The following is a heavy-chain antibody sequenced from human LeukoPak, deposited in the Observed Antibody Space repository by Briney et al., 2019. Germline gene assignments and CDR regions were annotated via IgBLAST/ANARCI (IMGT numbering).Heavy chain of an antibody. D-gene: IGHD3-10*01. Sequence: AGGSLRLSCAASGFTFSNAWMSWVRQAPGKGLERVGRIKSKTDGGTTDYAAPVKGRFTISRDDSKNTLYLQMNSLKTEDTAVYYCTSLLWFGESYYFDYWGQGTLVTVSS. V-gene: IGHV3-15*01. J-gene: IGHJ4*02. CDR1: GFTFSNAW. CDR2: IKSKTDGGTT. CDR3: TSLLWFGESYYFDY.